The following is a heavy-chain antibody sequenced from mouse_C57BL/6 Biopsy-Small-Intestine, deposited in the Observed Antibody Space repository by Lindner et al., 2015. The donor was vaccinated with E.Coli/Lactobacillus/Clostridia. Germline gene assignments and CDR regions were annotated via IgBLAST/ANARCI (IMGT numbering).Heavy chain of an antibody. V-gene: IGHV14-4*01. CDR2: IDPENGDT. J-gene: IGHJ4*01. CDR1: GFNIKDGY. Sequence: VQLQESGAELVRPGASVKLSCTASGFNIKDGYMHWVKQRPEQGLEWIGWIDPENGDTEYASKFQGKATITADTSSNTAYLQLSSLTSEDTAVYYCTTDYYGSSYDAMDYWGQGTSVTVSS. CDR3: TTDYYGSSYDAMDY. D-gene: IGHD1-1*01.